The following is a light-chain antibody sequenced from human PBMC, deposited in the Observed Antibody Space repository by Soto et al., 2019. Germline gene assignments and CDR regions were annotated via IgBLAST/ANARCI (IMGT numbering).Light chain of an antibody. V-gene: IGKV3-15*01. CDR2: GAS. J-gene: IGKJ2*01. CDR1: QSVSSN. Sequence: EIVMTQSPATLSVSPGERAALSGRASQSVSSNFAWDQQTPGQAPRLLIYGASTRATGIPARFSGSGSGTEFTLTISSLQSEDFAVYYCQHYNNWPYTFGQGTKLEIK. CDR3: QHYNNWPYT.